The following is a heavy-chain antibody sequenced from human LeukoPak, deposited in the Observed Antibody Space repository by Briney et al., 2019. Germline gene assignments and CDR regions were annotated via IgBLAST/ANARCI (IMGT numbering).Heavy chain of an antibody. D-gene: IGHD3-22*01. V-gene: IGHV1-69*13. CDR2: IIPIFGTA. Sequence: ASVKVSCKASGGTFSSYAISWVRQAPGQGLEWMGGIIPIFGTANYAQKFQGRVTITADESTSTAYMELSSLRSEDTAVYYCARAQGGGYYGNYAFDIWGQGTMVTVSS. CDR1: GGTFSSYA. J-gene: IGHJ3*02. CDR3: ARAQGGGYYGNYAFDI.